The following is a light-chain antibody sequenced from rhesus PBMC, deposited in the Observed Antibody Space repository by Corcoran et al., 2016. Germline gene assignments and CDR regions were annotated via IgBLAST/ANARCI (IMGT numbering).Light chain of an antibody. CDR1: QGISSW. CDR2: KAS. V-gene: IGKV1-22*01. J-gene: IGKJ4*01. Sequence: DIQMTQSPSSLSASVGDTVTITCRASQGISSWLAWYQQKPGKAPKLLLYKASSLQSGVPSRFSGSGSGTDVTLTISSLQSEDCATYDCQQYNSRPLTFGGGTKVEIK. CDR3: QQYNSRPLT.